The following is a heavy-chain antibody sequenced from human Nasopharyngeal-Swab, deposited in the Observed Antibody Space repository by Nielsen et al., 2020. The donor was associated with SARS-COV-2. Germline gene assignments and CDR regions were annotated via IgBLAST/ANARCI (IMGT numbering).Heavy chain of an antibody. Sequence: GESLKISCAASGFTFSSYGMHWVRQAPGKGLEWVAVISYDGSNKYYADSVKGRFTISRDNSKNTLYLQMNSLRAEDTAVYYCARPGQLWLGGLSYWGQGTLVTVSS. CDR3: ARPGQLWLGGLSY. CDR1: GFTFSSYG. D-gene: IGHD5-18*01. J-gene: IGHJ4*02. V-gene: IGHV3-30*03. CDR2: ISYDGSNK.